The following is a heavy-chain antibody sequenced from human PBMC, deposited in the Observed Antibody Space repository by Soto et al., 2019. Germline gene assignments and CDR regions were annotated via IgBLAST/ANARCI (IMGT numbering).Heavy chain of an antibody. Sequence: PSETLSLTCAVYGGSFSGYYWSWIRQPPGKGLEWIGEINHSGSTNYNPSLKSRVTISVDTSKNQFSLKLSSVTAADTAVYYCATRDYGGIFDPWGQRPLVTVPS. CDR2: INHSGST. CDR3: ATRDYGGIFDP. V-gene: IGHV4-34*01. J-gene: IGHJ5*02. CDR1: GGSFSGYY. D-gene: IGHD4-17*01.